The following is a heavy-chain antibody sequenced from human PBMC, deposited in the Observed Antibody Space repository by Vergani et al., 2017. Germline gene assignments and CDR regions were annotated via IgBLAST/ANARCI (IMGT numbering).Heavy chain of an antibody. CDR3: AKDGGSGWYLGYYFDY. Sequence: QVQLQQWGAGLLKPSETLSLTCAVYGGSFSGYYWSWIRQPPGKGLEWIGEINHSGSTNYNPSLKSRVTISVDTSKNQFSLKWSSVTAADTAVYYCAKDGGSGWYLGYYFDYWGQGTLVTVSS. J-gene: IGHJ4*02. V-gene: IGHV4-34*01. CDR1: GGSFSGYY. CDR2: INHSGST. D-gene: IGHD6-19*01.